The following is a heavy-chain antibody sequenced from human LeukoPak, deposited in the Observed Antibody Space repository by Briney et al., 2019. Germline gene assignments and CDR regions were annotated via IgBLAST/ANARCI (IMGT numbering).Heavy chain of an antibody. V-gene: IGHV3-7*01. D-gene: IGHD2-21*02. CDR1: GFTFSSYW. CDR3: ARDRLLGLLDFYYYYGMDV. Sequence: GGSLRLSCAASGFTFSSYWMSWVRQAPGKGLEWVANIKQDGSEKYYVDSVKGRFTISRDNAKNSLYLQMNSLRAEDTAVYYCARDRLLGLLDFYYYYGMDVWGQGTTVTVSS. J-gene: IGHJ6*02. CDR2: IKQDGSEK.